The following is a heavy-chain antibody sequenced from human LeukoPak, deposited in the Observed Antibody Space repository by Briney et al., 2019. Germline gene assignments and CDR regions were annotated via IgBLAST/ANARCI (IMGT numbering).Heavy chain of an antibody. CDR1: GFTFSSYW. J-gene: IGHJ4*02. D-gene: IGHD6-19*01. CDR3: ATLRWGSGRYAGDY. Sequence: GGSLRLSCAASGFTFSSYWMSWVRQAPGKGLEWVANIKQDGSEKYYVDSVKGRFTISRDNAKNSLYLQMNSLRAEDTAVYYCATLRWGSGRYAGDYWGQGSLVTVSS. CDR2: IKQDGSEK. V-gene: IGHV3-7*01.